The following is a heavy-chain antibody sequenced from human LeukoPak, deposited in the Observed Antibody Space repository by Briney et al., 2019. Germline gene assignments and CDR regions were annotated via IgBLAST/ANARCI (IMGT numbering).Heavy chain of an antibody. D-gene: IGHD3-16*02. CDR3: VKASSLGFDY. V-gene: IGHV3-43*02. J-gene: IGHJ4*02. CDR2: ISGDGGIT. Sequence: GGSLRLSCAASGFNFDYYAMDWVRQAPGRGLEWVSLISGDGGITYYADFVKGRFTISRDNSKNTLYLQMSSLRAEDTAVYYCVKASSLGFDYWGQGTLVTVSS. CDR1: GFNFDYYA.